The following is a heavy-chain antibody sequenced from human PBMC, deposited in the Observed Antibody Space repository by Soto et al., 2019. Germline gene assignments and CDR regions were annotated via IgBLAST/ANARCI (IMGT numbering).Heavy chain of an antibody. CDR3: QKDLLIGNVVVQAALCLEL. CDR2: ISSGSTTI. J-gene: IGHJ4*02. Sequence: WWCXGLSCASSGFSFSSSAVDLFRHAPGKGLELVSYISSGSTTIYYADSVKGRFTISRENSQNKMYLKMNSLRAEDTAVYYFQKDLLIGNVVVQAALCLELRGQATLVKVYS. CDR1: GFSFSSSA. V-gene: IGHV3-48*01. D-gene: IGHD2-2*01.